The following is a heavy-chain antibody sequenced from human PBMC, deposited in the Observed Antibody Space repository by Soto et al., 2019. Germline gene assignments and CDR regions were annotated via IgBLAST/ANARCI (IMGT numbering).Heavy chain of an antibody. J-gene: IGHJ2*01. CDR3: ARQGIASTGNGYFDL. CDR1: GGSISISIYY. V-gene: IGHV4-39*01. CDR2: IYYSGST. D-gene: IGHD2-15*01. Sequence: SETRSLTCTVSGGSISISIYYWGWIRQPPGKGLEWIGSIYYSGSTYYNPSLKSRVTISVDTSKNQFSLKLSSVTAADTAVYYCARQGIASTGNGYFDLWGRGTLVTVSS.